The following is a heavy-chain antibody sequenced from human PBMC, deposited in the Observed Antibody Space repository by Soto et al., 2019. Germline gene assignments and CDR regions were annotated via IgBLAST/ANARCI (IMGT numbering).Heavy chain of an antibody. CDR1: GITLSHFW. CDR3: ARDRVYCSGGSCSPPLPSDY. V-gene: IGHV3-74*01. CDR2: INNDGSGT. J-gene: IGHJ4*02. D-gene: IGHD2-15*01. Sequence: GGSLRLSCPASGITLSHFWMHWVRQAPEKDLVLFSRINNDGSGTSYADFAKGRFTISRDDAKNTLYLQMNSLRAEDTAVYYCARDRVYCSGGSCSPPLPSDYWGQGTLVTVSS.